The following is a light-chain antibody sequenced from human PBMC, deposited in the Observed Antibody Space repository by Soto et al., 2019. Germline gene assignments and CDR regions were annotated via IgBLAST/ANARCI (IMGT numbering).Light chain of an antibody. CDR1: SSNVGAGYE. Sequence: QAVVTQPPSVSGAPGQRVTISCTGSSSNVGAGYEVHWYQQLPGTAPKLLIYGNSNRPSGVPDRFSGSKSGTSVSLAIAGLQAEDEADYYCSSYPSNSVVFGGGTKLTVL. CDR2: GNS. V-gene: IGLV1-40*01. CDR3: SSYPSNSVV. J-gene: IGLJ2*01.